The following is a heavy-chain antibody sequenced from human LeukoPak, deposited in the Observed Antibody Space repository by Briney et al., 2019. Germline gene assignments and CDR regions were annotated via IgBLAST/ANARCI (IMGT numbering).Heavy chain of an antibody. D-gene: IGHD3-10*01. J-gene: IGHJ6*03. V-gene: IGHV4-39*07. CDR2: MNHSGST. Sequence: PSETLSLTCTVSGGSLNTPNYYWGWIRQPPGKGLEWIGEMNHSGSTNYNPSLKSRVTISVDTSKNQFSLKLSSVTAADTAVYYCARRLGRKFGERFYYYHYMDVWGKGTTVTISS. CDR1: GGSLNTPNYY. CDR3: ARRLGRKFGERFYYYHYMDV.